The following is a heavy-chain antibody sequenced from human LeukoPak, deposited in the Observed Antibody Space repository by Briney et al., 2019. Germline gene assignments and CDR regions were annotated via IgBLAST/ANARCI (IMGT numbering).Heavy chain of an antibody. CDR1: GFTFSSNP. CDR2: ISGSGGST. D-gene: IGHD3-10*01. J-gene: IGHJ4*02. Sequence: GGSLRLSCAGSGFTFSSNPLSWVRQAPGKGLEWVSAISGSGGSTYYADSVKGRFTISRDNSKNTLYLQMNSLRAEDTAVYYCANLYGSGSFLPFDYWGQGTLVTVSS. CDR3: ANLYGSGSFLPFDY. V-gene: IGHV3-23*01.